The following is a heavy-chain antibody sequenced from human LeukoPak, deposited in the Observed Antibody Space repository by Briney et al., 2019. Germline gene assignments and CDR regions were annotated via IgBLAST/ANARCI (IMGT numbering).Heavy chain of an antibody. CDR1: GGAITSFY. Sequence: PSETLSLTCSVSGGAITSFYWSWIRQSPGKGLECIGSMFSSGSANYNPSLKSRVTMSVDRSQSLFSLRLASVTAADTAIYYCATLGGSIDYWGQGTLVAVSS. CDR2: MFSSGSA. V-gene: IGHV4-59*08. J-gene: IGHJ4*02. CDR3: ATLGGSIDY. D-gene: IGHD3-16*01.